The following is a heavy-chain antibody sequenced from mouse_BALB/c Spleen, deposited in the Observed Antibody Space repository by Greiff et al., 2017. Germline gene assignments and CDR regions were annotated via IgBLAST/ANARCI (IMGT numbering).Heavy chain of an antibody. CDR3: ARGGNYLDY. V-gene: IGHV1-7*01. CDR2: INPSTGYT. D-gene: IGHD1-1*02. CDR1: GYTFTSYW. Sequence: QVQLQQSGAELAKPGASVKMSCKASGYTFTSYWMHWVKQRPGQGLEWIGYINPSTGYTEYNQKFKDKATLTADKSSSTTYMQLSSLTSEDSAVYYCARGGNYLDYWGQGTTLTVSS. J-gene: IGHJ2*01.